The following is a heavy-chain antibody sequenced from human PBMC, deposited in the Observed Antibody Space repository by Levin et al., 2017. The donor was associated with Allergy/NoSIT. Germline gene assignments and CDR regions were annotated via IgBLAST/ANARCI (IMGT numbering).Heavy chain of an antibody. V-gene: IGHV3-49*03. CDR3: ASALGGPA. J-gene: IGHJ4*02. Sequence: GESLKISCTTSGFNFGDPVMTWFRQAPGKGPEWVGFIRTRAFGGTTEYAASVKDRFTISRDDSKSIAYLQMNSLTTDDTGIYYCASALGGPAWGQGTLVIVSS. CDR1: GFNFGDPV. CDR2: IRTRAFGGTT. D-gene: IGHD3-16*01.